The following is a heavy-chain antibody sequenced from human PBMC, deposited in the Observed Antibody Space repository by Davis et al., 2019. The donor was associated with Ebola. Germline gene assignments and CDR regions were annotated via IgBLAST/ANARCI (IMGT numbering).Heavy chain of an antibody. CDR2: IKQDGSEK. CDR1: GFTFSLYW. V-gene: IGHV3-7*03. Sequence: GESLKISCAASGFTFSLYWTTWVRQAPGKGLEWVANIKQDGSEKYYVDSVKGRFTISRDNSKNTLYLQMNSLRAEDTAVYYCARDAKPKDAFDIWGQGTMVTVSS. J-gene: IGHJ3*02. CDR3: ARDAKPKDAFDI.